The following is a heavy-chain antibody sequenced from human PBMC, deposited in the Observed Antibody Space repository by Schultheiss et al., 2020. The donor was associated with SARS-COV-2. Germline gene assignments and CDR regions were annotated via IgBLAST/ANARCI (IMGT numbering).Heavy chain of an antibody. CDR1: GFTFDDYA. Sequence: GGSLRLSCAASGFTFDDYAMSWVRQAPGKGLEWVSAISGSGGSTYYADSVKGRFTISRDNSKNTLYLQMNSLRAEDTAVYYCAKDPGYSGYDKPLDYWGQGTLVTVSS. CDR2: ISGSGGST. V-gene: IGHV3-23*01. J-gene: IGHJ4*02. D-gene: IGHD5-12*01. CDR3: AKDPGYSGYDKPLDY.